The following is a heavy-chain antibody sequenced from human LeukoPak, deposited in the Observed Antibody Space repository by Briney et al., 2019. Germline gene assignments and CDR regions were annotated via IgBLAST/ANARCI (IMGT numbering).Heavy chain of an antibody. V-gene: IGHV3-23*01. Sequence: GGTLRLSCAASGFTFSNYGLSWVRQAPGKGLEWVSGITGSGGSTYYADSVKGRFTISRDNSKNTLYLQMNSLRAEDTAIYYCARAHYYDSSGLDFWGQGTLVTVSS. CDR2: ITGSGGST. D-gene: IGHD3-22*01. CDR3: ARAHYYDSSGLDF. CDR1: GFTFSNYG. J-gene: IGHJ4*02.